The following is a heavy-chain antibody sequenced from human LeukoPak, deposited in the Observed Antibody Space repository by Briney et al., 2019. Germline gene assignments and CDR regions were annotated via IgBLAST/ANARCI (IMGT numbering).Heavy chain of an antibody. CDR1: GFTFSSYA. J-gene: IGHJ6*02. Sequence: GGSLRLSCAASGFTFSSYAMSWVRQAPGKGLEWVSAISGSGGSTYYADSVEGRFTISRDNSKNTLYLQMNSLRAEDTALYHCARDITIFGVVSGMDVWGQGTTVTVSS. D-gene: IGHD3-3*01. CDR2: ISGSGGST. CDR3: ARDITIFGVVSGMDV. V-gene: IGHV3-23*01.